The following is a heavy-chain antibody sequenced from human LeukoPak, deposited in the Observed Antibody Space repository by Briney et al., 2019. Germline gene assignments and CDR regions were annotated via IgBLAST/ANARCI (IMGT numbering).Heavy chain of an antibody. Sequence: ASETLSLTCAVSDYSISRAYYWGWIRQPPGKGLEWIGSIYHSGSTAYNPSLKSRVTISVDTSKNQFSLKLRSVTAADTAVYYCARDQAYCGGDCYFDFWGQGTLVTVSS. D-gene: IGHD2-21*02. CDR1: DYSISRAYY. V-gene: IGHV4-38-2*02. J-gene: IGHJ4*02. CDR2: IYHSGST. CDR3: ARDQAYCGGDCYFDF.